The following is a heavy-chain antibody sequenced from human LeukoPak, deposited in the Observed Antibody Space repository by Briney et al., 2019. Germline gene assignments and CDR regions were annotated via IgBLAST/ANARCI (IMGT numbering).Heavy chain of an antibody. J-gene: IGHJ4*02. CDR1: GGSFSGYY. Sequence: PSETLSLTCAVYGGSFSGYYWSWIRQPPGKGLEWIGEINHSGSTNYNPSLKSRVTISVDTSKNLFSLKLSSATAADTAVYYCARRAYAYYYDSSGYFRYWGQGTLVTVSS. D-gene: IGHD3-22*01. CDR3: ARRAYAYYYDSSGYFRY. V-gene: IGHV4-34*01. CDR2: INHSGST.